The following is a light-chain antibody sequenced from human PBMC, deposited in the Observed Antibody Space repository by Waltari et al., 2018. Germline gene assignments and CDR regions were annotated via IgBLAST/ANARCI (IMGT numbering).Light chain of an antibody. CDR2: GAA. CDR1: QNLSSNF. Sequence: IVLTQSPGTLSLSPGDKASLSCKASQNLSSNFLAWYRQRPGQPPGLLIHGAAKRAAGIPDTFSGSGSGTVFTLTISRLEAEDSAVYYCQQYGTSPYTFGQGTKVEIK. CDR3: QQYGTSPYT. V-gene: IGKV3-20*01. J-gene: IGKJ2*01.